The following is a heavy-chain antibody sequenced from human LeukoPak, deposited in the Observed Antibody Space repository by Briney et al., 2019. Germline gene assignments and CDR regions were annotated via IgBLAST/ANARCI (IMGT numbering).Heavy chain of an antibody. J-gene: IGHJ4*02. Sequence: PGGSLRLSCAASGFTFDDYAMHWVRQAPGKGLEWVSGISWNSGSIGYADSVKGRFTISRDNAKNSLYLQMNSLRAEDTALYYCAKDGGSGSYSSTYFDYWGQGTLVTVSS. CDR3: AKDGGSGSYSSTYFDY. V-gene: IGHV3-9*01. CDR1: GFTFDDYA. CDR2: ISWNSGSI. D-gene: IGHD3-10*01.